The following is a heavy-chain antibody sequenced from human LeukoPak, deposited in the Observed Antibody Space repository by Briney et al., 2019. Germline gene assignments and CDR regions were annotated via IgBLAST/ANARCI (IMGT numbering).Heavy chain of an antibody. CDR3: ARGGDVFVGWFDP. CDR1: GFTFDDYG. Sequence: GGSLRLSCAASGFTFDDYGMSCVRQDPGKGQEWVSGINWNGGSTGYADSVKGRFTISRDNAKNSLYLQMNSLRAEDTALYYCARGGDVFVGWFDPWGQGTLVTVSS. D-gene: IGHD3-16*02. J-gene: IGHJ5*02. V-gene: IGHV3-20*04. CDR2: INWNGGST.